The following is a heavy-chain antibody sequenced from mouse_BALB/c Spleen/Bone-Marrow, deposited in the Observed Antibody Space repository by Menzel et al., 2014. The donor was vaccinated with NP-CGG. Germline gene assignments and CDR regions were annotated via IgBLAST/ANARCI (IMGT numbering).Heavy chain of an antibody. J-gene: IGHJ2*01. V-gene: IGHV1-20*02. D-gene: IGHD2-1*01. CDR3: GREIYYGNPDY. Sequence: EVQGMESGPELVKPGASVKISCKASGYSFTGYFMNWVKQSHGKSLEWIGRINPYNGDTFYNQKFKGKATLTVDKSSSTAHMELLSLASEDSVVYYCGREIYYGNPDYWGQGTTLTVSS. CDR1: GYSFTGYF. CDR2: INPYNGDT.